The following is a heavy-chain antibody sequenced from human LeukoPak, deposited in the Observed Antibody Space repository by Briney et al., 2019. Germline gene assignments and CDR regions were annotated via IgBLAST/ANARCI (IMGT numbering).Heavy chain of an antibody. V-gene: IGHV3-74*01. CDR2: INRDGSST. J-gene: IGHJ5*02. Sequence: GGSLRLSCAASGFTFSTCWMHWVRQAPGKGLVWVSRINRDGSSTSYADSVKGRFTISRDNAQNTLYLQMNSLRAEDTAVYYCARALAVTGTGGFDPWGQGTLVTVSS. CDR3: ARALAVTGTGGFDP. D-gene: IGHD6-19*01. CDR1: GFTFSTCW.